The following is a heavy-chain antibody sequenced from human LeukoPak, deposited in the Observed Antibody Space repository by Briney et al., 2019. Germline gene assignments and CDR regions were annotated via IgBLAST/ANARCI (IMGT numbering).Heavy chain of an antibody. V-gene: IGHV3-23*01. J-gene: IGHJ5*02. Sequence: PGGSLRLSCAASGFTFSSYAMSWVRQAPGKGLEWVSAISGSGGSTYYADSVKGRFTISRDNSKNTLYLQMNSLRAEDTAVYYCAKAPGPSVAGSPWFDPCGQGTLVTVSS. CDR2: ISGSGGST. CDR3: AKAPGPSVAGSPWFDP. D-gene: IGHD6-19*01. CDR1: GFTFSSYA.